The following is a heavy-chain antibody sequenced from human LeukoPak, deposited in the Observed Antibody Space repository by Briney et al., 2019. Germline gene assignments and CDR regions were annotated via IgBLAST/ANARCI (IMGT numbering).Heavy chain of an antibody. D-gene: IGHD5-12*01. CDR3: ARDLGGYSGYDSYYYYYGMDV. J-gene: IGHJ6*04. CDR1: GFTFSSYS. Sequence: GGSLRLSCAASGFTFSSYSMNWVRQAPGKGLXXXXXXXXXSSYIYYADSVKGRFTISRDNAKNSLYLQMNSLRAEDTAVYYCARDLGGYSGYDSYYYYYGMDVWGKGTTVTVSS. CDR2: XXXXSSYI. V-gene: IGHV3-21*01.